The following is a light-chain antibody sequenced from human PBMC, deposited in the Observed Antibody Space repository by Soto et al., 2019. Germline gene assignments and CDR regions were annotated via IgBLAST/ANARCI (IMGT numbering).Light chain of an antibody. J-gene: IGKJ4*01. V-gene: IGKV3-11*01. CDR2: DAF. CDR3: QQRSSWPLT. Sequence: EIVLTQSPATLSLSPGDRATLSCRASQSVSSYLVWYQQKPGQAPRLLIEDAFNRATGIPARFSGSQSGTDFTLTISSLEPEDFAVYYCQQRSSWPLTFGGGTKVEIK. CDR1: QSVSSY.